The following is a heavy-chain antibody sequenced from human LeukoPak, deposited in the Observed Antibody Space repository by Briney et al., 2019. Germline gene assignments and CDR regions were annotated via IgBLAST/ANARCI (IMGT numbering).Heavy chain of an antibody. CDR3: ARGAGARYGSGSYSRKYSYGLTYYYYYMDV. J-gene: IGHJ6*03. D-gene: IGHD3-10*01. Sequence: SQTLSLTCAISGDSVSSNSAAWNWIRQSPSRGLEWLGRTYYRSKWYNDYAVSVKSRITINPDTSKNQFSLQLNSVTPEDTAVYYCARGAGARYGSGSYSRKYSYGLTYYYYYMDVWGKGTTVTISS. CDR1: GDSVSSNSAA. CDR2: TYYRSKWYN. V-gene: IGHV6-1*01.